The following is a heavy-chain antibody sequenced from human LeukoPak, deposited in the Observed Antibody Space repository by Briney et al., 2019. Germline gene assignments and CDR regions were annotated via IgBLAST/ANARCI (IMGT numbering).Heavy chain of an antibody. J-gene: IGHJ4*02. CDR2: IYYSGST. V-gene: IGHV4-39*07. CDR1: GGSISSSSYY. Sequence: PSETLSLTCTVSGGSISSSSYYWGWLRQPPGKGLEWVGSIYYSGSTYYNPSLKSRVTISVDTSKNQFSLKLSSVTAADTAVYYCARDPFYSDYGGNSASPGPDYWGQGTLVTVSS. CDR3: ARDPFYSDYGGNSASPGPDY. D-gene: IGHD4-23*01.